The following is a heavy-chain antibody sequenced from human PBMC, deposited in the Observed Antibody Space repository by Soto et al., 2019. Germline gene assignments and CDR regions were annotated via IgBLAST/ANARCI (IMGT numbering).Heavy chain of an antibody. J-gene: IGHJ4*02. CDR1: GFRFDEYA. V-gene: IGHV3-9*01. CDR3: AKIRRSDYQGFDY. Sequence: EVHLVESGGGLVQPGRSLRLSCAASGFRFDEYAMHWVRQAPGKGLEWVSGITWNSGKAASADSVKGRFTISRDNAKNSLYLQMNSLRPEDTALYFCAKIRRSDYQGFDYWGRGTLVTVSS. CDR2: ITWNSGKA. D-gene: IGHD4-17*01.